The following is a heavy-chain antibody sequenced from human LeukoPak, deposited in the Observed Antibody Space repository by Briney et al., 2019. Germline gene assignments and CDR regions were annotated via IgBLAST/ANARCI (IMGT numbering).Heavy chain of an antibody. J-gene: IGHJ4*02. V-gene: IGHV4-61*02. Sequence: SQTLSLTCTVSGGSISSGDYYWSWIRQPAGKGLEWIGRIYSSGSTNYNPSLKSRVTISLDTAKNQFSLKLNSVTAADTAVYYCARDDNSGGLWGQGTPVTVSS. D-gene: IGHD3-10*01. CDR2: IYSSGST. CDR3: ARDDNSGGL. CDR1: GGSISSGDYY.